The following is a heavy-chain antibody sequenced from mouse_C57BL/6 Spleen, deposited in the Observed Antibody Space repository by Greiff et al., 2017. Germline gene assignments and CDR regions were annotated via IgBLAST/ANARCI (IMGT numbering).Heavy chain of an antibody. Sequence: QVQLQQSGPELVKPGASVKISCKASGYAFSSYWMNWVKQRPGKGLEWIGRIYPGDGDTNYNGKVKGKATLTADNSSSTAYMQISSLTSEDSAVYFCARFGFITTRGFAYWGQGALVTVSA. CDR2: IYPGDGDT. J-gene: IGHJ3*01. CDR1: GYAFSSYW. CDR3: ARFGFITTRGFAY. D-gene: IGHD1-1*01. V-gene: IGHV1-82*01.